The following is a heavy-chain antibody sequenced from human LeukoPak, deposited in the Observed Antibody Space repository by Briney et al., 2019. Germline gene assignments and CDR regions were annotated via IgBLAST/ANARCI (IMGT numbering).Heavy chain of an antibody. J-gene: IGHJ6*03. CDR2: ISSSSSTI. V-gene: IGHV3-48*01. Sequence: GGSLRLSCAASGFTFSSYSMNWVRQAPGKGLEWVSYISSSSSTIYYADSVKGRFTISRDNAKNSLYLQMNSLRAEDTAVYYCARGPFGVTYYYYYMDVWGKGTTVTVSS. D-gene: IGHD3-3*01. CDR1: GFTFSSYS. CDR3: ARGPFGVTYYYYYMDV.